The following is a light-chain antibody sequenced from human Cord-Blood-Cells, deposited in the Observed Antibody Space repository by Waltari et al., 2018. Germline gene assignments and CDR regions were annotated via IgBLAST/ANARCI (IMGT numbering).Light chain of an antibody. Sequence: QAALTQPASVSGSPGQSITISCTGPSSNLGGYNYVSWYQQHPGKAPKLMIYDVSNRPSGVFNLFAGSKSGNTTSLTISGLQAEDEADYYCSSYTSSSTLVFGGGTKLTVL. CDR3: SSYTSSSTLV. CDR2: DVS. CDR1: SSNLGGYNY. V-gene: IGLV2-14*01. J-gene: IGLJ3*02.